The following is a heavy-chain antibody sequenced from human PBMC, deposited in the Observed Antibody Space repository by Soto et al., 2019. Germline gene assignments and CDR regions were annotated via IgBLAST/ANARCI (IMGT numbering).Heavy chain of an antibody. CDR3: ARDLQDKEYQRPLAY. D-gene: IGHD2-2*01. CDR2: ISSSSSYI. Sequence: EVQLVESGGGLVKPGGSLRLSCAASGFTFSSYSMNWVRQAPGKGLEWVSSISSSSSYIYYADSVKGRFTISRDNAKNSLYLQMNSLRAEDTAVYYCARDLQDKEYQRPLAYWGQGTLVTVSS. V-gene: IGHV3-21*01. J-gene: IGHJ4*02. CDR1: GFTFSSYS.